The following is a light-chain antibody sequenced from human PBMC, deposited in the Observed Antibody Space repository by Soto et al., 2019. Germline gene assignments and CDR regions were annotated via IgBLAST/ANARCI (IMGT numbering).Light chain of an antibody. J-gene: IGLJ3*02. Sequence: QSVLTQPASVSGSPGQSITISCTGTSSDVGTYNLVSWYQQHPGKAPKLMIYEGSKRPLGVSNRFSASKSGNTASLTISGLQSEDEADYYCCSFAATSTWVFGGGTKLTVL. CDR1: SSDVGTYNL. CDR3: CSFAATSTWV. V-gene: IGLV2-23*01. CDR2: EGS.